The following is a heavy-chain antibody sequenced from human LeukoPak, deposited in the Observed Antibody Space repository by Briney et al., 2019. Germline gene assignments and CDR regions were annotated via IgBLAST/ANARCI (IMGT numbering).Heavy chain of an antibody. CDR3: ARAYSSGWHGSDY. V-gene: IGHV1-18*01. J-gene: IGHJ4*02. CDR2: ISAYNGNT. Sequence: APAKVSCKASGYTFTSYGISWVRQAHGQGLEWMGWISAYNGNTNYAQKLQGRVTMTTDTSTSTAYMELRSLRSDDTAVYYCARAYSSGWHGSDYWGQGTPVTVSS. D-gene: IGHD6-19*01. CDR1: GYTFTSYG.